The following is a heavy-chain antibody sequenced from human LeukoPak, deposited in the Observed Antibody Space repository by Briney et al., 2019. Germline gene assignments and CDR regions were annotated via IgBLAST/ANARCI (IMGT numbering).Heavy chain of an antibody. J-gene: IGHJ6*02. V-gene: IGHV1-8*01. CDR1: GYTFTSYD. CDR2: MNPNGGNT. CDR3: ARYPTVYDFWSGYYPLNYYYYYGMDV. D-gene: IGHD3-3*01. Sequence: ASVKVSCKASGYTFTSYDINWVRQATGQGLEWMGWMNPNGGNTGYAQKFQGRVTMTRNTSISTAYMELSSLRSEDTAVYYCARYPTVYDFWSGYYPLNYYYYYGMDVWGQGTTVTVSS.